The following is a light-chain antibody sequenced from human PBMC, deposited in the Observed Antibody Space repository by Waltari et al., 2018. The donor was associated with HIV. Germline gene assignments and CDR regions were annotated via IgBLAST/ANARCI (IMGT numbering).Light chain of an antibody. J-gene: IGLJ1*01. V-gene: IGLV2-23*02. Sequence: QSALTQPAFVSGSPGQSITISCTGTSSDVGSYNLVSWYQHHPGKAPKLMIYEVTKRPSGISDRFSGSKSGNTASLTISGLQAEDEADYYCCSYARSSTFYVFGTGTKVTVL. CDR2: EVT. CDR1: SSDVGSYNL. CDR3: CSYARSSTFYV.